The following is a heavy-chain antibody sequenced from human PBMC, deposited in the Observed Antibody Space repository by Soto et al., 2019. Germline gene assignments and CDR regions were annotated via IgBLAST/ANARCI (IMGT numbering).Heavy chain of an antibody. Sequence: QLHLQESGPGLLKPSETLSLTCTVSGGSISSSAYYWGWIRQPPGKRLEWIASISYSGSTYYNPSLKSRVTISVDTSKHQFSLKLRSMTAADTAVYYCARQVEVTCFDYWGQGTLVTVSS. CDR2: ISYSGST. CDR3: ARQVEVTCFDY. J-gene: IGHJ4*02. V-gene: IGHV4-39*01. D-gene: IGHD1-1*01. CDR1: GGSISSSAYY.